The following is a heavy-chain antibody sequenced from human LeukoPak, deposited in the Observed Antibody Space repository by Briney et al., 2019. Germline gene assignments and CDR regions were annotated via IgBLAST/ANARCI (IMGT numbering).Heavy chain of an antibody. V-gene: IGHV3-23*01. CDR1: GITLSSYG. D-gene: IGHD3-22*01. J-gene: IGHJ4*02. CDR2: ISGSGGGT. CDR3: AKRGVVIRVILVGFHKEAYYFDS. Sequence: GGSLRLSCAVSGITLSSYGMSWVRQAPGQGLEWVAGISGSGGGTTYADSVKGRFTISRDNPKNTLYLQVNSLRAEDTAVYLCAKRGVVIRVILVGFHKEAYYFDSWGQGALVTVSS.